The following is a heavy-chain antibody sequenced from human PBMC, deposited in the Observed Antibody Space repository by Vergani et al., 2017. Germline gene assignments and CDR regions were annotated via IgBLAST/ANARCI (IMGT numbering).Heavy chain of an antibody. J-gene: IGHJ3*02. D-gene: IGHD1-1*01. CDR3: VRVKGSNWNDHLYDI. CDR2: IRNKANDYIT. CDR1: GFIFSDHY. Sequence: EVQVVESGGGLVQPGGSLRLFCAASGFIFSDHYMDWVRQAPGKGLEWVVRIRNKANDYITQYAASVKGRFTISREDSKSYLYLQMNSLQTEDTALYYCVRVKGSNWNDHLYDISGQETLVTVSS. V-gene: IGHV3-72*01.